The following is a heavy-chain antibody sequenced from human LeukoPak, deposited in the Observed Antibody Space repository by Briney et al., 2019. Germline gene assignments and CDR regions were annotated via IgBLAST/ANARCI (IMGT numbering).Heavy chain of an antibody. V-gene: IGHV3-48*04. CDR3: AKDATYSSSFLDY. J-gene: IGHJ4*02. CDR2: ISSRSSTI. D-gene: IGHD6-6*01. CDR1: GFTFSSYS. Sequence: GGSLRLSCAASGFTFSSYSMIWVRQAPGKGLEWVSYISSRSSTIYYAESVKGRFTISRDNAKNSLYLQMNSLRAEDMALYYCAKDATYSSSFLDYWGQGTLVTVSS.